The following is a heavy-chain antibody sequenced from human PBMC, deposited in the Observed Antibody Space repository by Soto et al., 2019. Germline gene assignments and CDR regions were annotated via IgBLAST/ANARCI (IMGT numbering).Heavy chain of an antibody. J-gene: IGHJ6*02. Sequence: QVQLVESGGGVVQPGRSLRLSCAASGFKFTIYGIHWVRQAPGKGLEWVAVVWYDGSNKYYADSVKGRFTISRDNSKNTLYLQVNSLRAEDTAVYYCAKDRSSSLDGMDVWGQGTTVTVSS. CDR3: AKDRSSSLDGMDV. D-gene: IGHD6-19*01. CDR2: VWYDGSNK. V-gene: IGHV3-33*06. CDR1: GFKFTIYG.